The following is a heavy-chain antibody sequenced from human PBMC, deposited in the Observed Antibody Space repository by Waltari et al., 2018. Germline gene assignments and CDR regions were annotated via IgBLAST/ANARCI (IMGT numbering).Heavy chain of an antibody. CDR3: ARDPNSAWYIPGAD. CDR1: GFIFSSYV. CDR2: ISSDGSSK. D-gene: IGHD6-19*01. J-gene: IGHJ4*02. Sequence: QVQLVESGGGVVQPGMSLRLSCAAPGFIFSSYVMHLVRQAPGKGLEWVAVISSDGSSKYYAASVNGRFTISRDNSKNTLYLQMNSLRPEDTAVYYCARDPNSAWYIPGADWGQGTLVTVSS. V-gene: IGHV3-30-3*01.